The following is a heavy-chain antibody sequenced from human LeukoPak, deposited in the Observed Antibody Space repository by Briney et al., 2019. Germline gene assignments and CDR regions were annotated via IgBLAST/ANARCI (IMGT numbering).Heavy chain of an antibody. D-gene: IGHD3-22*01. V-gene: IGHV1-46*01. CDR3: ARDLPYYYDSSGYPFDY. CDR2: INPSGGST. Sequence: GASVTVSCTASGYTFTSYYMHWVRQAPGQGLEWMGIINPSGGSTSYAQKFQGRVTMTRDTSTSTVYMELSSLRSEDTAVYYCARDLPYYYDSSGYPFDYWGQGTLVTVSS. CDR1: GYTFTSYY. J-gene: IGHJ4*02.